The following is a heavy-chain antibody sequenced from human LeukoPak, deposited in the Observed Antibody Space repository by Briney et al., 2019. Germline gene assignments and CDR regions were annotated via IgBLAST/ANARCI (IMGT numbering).Heavy chain of an antibody. CDR3: ARWYYYDSSGYKSAFDY. CDR1: GYTFTSYY. D-gene: IGHD3-22*01. J-gene: IGHJ4*02. CDR2: INSSGGST. V-gene: IGHV1-46*01. Sequence: GAPVKVSCKASGYTFTSYYMHWVRQAPGQGLEWMGIINSSGGSTSYAQKFQGRVAMTRDMSTSTVYMELSSLRSEDTAVYYCARWYYYDSSGYKSAFDYWGQGTLVTVSS.